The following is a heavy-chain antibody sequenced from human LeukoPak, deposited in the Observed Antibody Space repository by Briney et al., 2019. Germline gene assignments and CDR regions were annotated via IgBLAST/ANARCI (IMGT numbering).Heavy chain of an antibody. CDR3: ARRKPTYIVVVVAATPSNWFDP. D-gene: IGHD2-15*01. V-gene: IGHV4-34*01. CDR1: GGSFSGYY. J-gene: IGHJ5*02. Sequence: SETLSLTCAVYGGSFSGYYWSWIRQPPGKGLEWIGEINHSGSTNYNPSLTSRVTISVDTSKNQFSLKLSSVTAADTAVYYCARRKPTYIVVVVAATPSNWFDPWGQGTLVTVSS. CDR2: INHSGST.